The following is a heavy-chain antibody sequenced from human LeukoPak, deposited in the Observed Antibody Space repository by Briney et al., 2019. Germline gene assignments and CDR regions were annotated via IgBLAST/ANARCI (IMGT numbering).Heavy chain of an antibody. Sequence: GGSLRLSCAASGFTFSGSAMHWVRQASGKGLEWVGRIRSKANSYATAYAASVKGRFTISRDDSKNTAYLQMNSLKTEDTAVYYCTRPHYGSSGYYYAFDYWGQGTLVTVSS. CDR3: TRPHYGSSGYYYAFDY. CDR1: GFTFSGSA. CDR2: IRSKANSYAT. J-gene: IGHJ4*02. V-gene: IGHV3-73*01. D-gene: IGHD3-22*01.